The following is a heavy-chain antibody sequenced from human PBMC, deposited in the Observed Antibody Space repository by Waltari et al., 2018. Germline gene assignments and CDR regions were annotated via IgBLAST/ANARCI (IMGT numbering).Heavy chain of an antibody. CDR1: GGSFSGSY. D-gene: IGHD6-19*01. CDR2: INHSGSN. Sequence: QVQLQQWGAGLLKPSETLSLTCAVYGGSFSGSYWSWIRQPPGKGLEWIGEINHSGSNNYNPSLKSRVTISVDTSKNQFALKLSSVTAADTAVYYCARVEFRLRPPSSGWYKRSLYYFDYWGQGTLVTVSS. V-gene: IGHV4-34*01. J-gene: IGHJ4*02. CDR3: ARVEFRLRPPSSGWYKRSLYYFDY.